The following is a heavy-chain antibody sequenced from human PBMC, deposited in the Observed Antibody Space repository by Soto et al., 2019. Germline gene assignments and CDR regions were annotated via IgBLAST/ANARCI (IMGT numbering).Heavy chain of an antibody. CDR3: SVVVAD. D-gene: IGHD2-15*01. V-gene: IGHV3-30*03. J-gene: IGHJ4*02. Sequence: QVQLVESGGGVVQPGRSLRLSCAASGFNFSAYGMHWVRQAPGTGLELVALLSFDASKKYYADSVKGRFTISRDTSRNTLYLQMNSLRVEDTAVYYCSVVVADWGQGTRVTVSS. CDR1: GFNFSAYG. CDR2: LSFDASKK.